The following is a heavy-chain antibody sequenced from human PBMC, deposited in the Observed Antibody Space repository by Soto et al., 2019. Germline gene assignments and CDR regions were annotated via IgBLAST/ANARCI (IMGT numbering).Heavy chain of an antibody. V-gene: IGHV4-39*01. Sequence: SETLSLTCTVSGGSISSSSYYWGWIRQPPGKGLEWIGSIYYSGSTYYNPSLKSRVTISVDTSKNQFSLKLSSVTAADTAVYYCARRGKPFNWFGPWGQGTLVTVSS. CDR3: ARRGKPFNWFGP. CDR1: GGSISSSSYY. CDR2: IYYSGST. J-gene: IGHJ5*02.